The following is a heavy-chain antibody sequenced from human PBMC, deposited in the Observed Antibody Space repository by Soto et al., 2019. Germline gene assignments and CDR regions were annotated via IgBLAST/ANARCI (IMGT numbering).Heavy chain of an antibody. Sequence: QVQLVESGGGVVQPGRSLSLSCAASGFTFSTYAMHWVRQAPGKGLEWVAFISYDGGSKNYADSVKGRITISRDNSKNTLYLQKNGLSTDDTAVYYCAKRGPGGTNYFDDRGQGTLVTVSS. CDR3: AKRGPGGTNYFDD. CDR2: ISYDGGSK. D-gene: IGHD2-8*01. J-gene: IGHJ4*02. V-gene: IGHV3-30-3*01. CDR1: GFTFSTYA.